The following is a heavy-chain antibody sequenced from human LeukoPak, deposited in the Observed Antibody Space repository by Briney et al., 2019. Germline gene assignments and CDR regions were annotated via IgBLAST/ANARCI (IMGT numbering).Heavy chain of an antibody. D-gene: IGHD3-22*01. Sequence: GSLRLSCAASGFTFSNYAMSWVRQAPGKGLEWIGEINHSGSTNYNPSLKSRVTISVDTSKNQFSLKLSSVTAADTAVYYCARGPYYYDSRLRGYYYYYMDVWGKGTTVTVSS. CDR1: GFTFSNYA. CDR2: INHSGST. J-gene: IGHJ6*03. V-gene: IGHV4-34*01. CDR3: ARGPYYYDSRLRGYYYYYMDV.